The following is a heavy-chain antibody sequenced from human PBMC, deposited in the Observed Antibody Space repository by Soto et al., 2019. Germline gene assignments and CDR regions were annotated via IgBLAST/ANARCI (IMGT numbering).Heavy chain of an antibody. J-gene: IGHJ5*02. V-gene: IGHV1-18*01. CDR2: ISAYTDDP. D-gene: IGHD2-2*01. Sequence: QVQLLQSAAEVKKPGASVKVSCKASGYTFTNFGVTWGRQAPGQGLEWMGWISAYTDDPNYAQKFQGRVTMTIDKSTSTAYMDLRSLTSDDTAVYYCARVIPGAEAWFDPWGQGTLVTVSS. CDR1: GYTFTNFG. CDR3: ARVIPGAEAWFDP.